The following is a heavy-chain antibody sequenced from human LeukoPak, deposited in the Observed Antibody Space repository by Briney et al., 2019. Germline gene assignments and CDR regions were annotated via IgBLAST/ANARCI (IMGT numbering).Heavy chain of an antibody. CDR2: IIPIFGTA. Sequence: SVKVSCKASGGTFSSYAISWVRQAPGQGLEWMGVIIPIFGTANYAQKFQGRVTITADESTSTAYMELSSLRSEDTAVYYCARGQNSYGYPSDAFDIWGQGTMVTVSS. CDR1: GGTFSSYA. V-gene: IGHV1-69*01. J-gene: IGHJ3*02. D-gene: IGHD5-18*01. CDR3: ARGQNSYGYPSDAFDI.